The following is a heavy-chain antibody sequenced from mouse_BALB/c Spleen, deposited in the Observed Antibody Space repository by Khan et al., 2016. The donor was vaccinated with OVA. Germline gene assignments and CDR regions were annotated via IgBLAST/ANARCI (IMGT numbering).Heavy chain of an antibody. J-gene: IGHJ3*01. D-gene: IGHD1-2*01. CDR3: VRDGACHRKDGGFAY. Sequence: QVQLKQSGAELARPGASVKMSCKASGYTFTSYTIHWIKERPGQGLEWIGYINPSNGYTNYNQKFKDKATLTTDKSSTTAYLQLSSLTSDDSAVSNCVRDGACHRKDGGFAYWGQGTLVTVSA. V-gene: IGHV1-4*01. CDR2: INPSNGYT. CDR1: GYTFTSYT.